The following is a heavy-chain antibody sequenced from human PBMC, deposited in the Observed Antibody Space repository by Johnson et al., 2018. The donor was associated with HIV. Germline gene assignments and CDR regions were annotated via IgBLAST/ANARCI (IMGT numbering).Heavy chain of an antibody. CDR3: TTAIVIDAFDI. CDR2: IKSKTDAGTT. CDR1: GFTFSNAW. D-gene: IGHD3-16*02. J-gene: IGHJ3*02. V-gene: IGHV3-15*01. Sequence: VQLVESGGGLVKPGGSLRLSCAASGFTFSNAWMSWVRQAPGKGLEWVGRIKSKTDAGTTDYAAPVKGRFTISRDDSKNTLLLQMSSLTTDDTAVYYCTTAIVIDAFDIWGQGTMVTVSS.